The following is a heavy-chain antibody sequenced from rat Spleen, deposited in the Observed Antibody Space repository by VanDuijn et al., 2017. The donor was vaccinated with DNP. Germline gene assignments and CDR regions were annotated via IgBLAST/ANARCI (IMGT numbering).Heavy chain of an antibody. V-gene: IGHV5-31*01. CDR3: ARHVDF. CDR2: ITYDGGNT. Sequence: EVRLVESGGGLVQPGRSLKLSCAASGFNFNDYWMAWIRQVPGKGLEWVAYITYDGGNTYYRDSVKGRFTISRDDAENTLYLQMNSLRSEDSATYYCARHVDFWGQGVMVTVSS. CDR1: GFNFNDYW. J-gene: IGHJ2*01.